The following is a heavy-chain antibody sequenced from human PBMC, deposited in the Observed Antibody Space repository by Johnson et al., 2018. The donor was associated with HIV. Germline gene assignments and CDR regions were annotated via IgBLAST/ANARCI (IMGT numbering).Heavy chain of an antibody. CDR3: AKGDYFDTRAAFDI. V-gene: IGHV3-33*03. D-gene: IGHD3-22*01. CDR2: IWYDGRNK. J-gene: IGHJ3*02. Sequence: QVQVVESGGGVVQPGGSLRLSCAASGFTFSNYGMHWVRQAPGKGLEWVAVIWYDGRNKYYADSVKGRITISRDNSKNTLYLQMNSLRAEDTAVYYCAKGDYFDTRAAFDIWGQGTVVIVSS. CDR1: GFTFSNYG.